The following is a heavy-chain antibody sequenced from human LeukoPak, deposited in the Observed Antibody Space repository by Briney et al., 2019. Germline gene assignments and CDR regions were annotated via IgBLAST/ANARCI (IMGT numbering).Heavy chain of an antibody. V-gene: IGHV4-39*01. J-gene: IGHJ3*02. CDR2: IYYSGST. Sequence: PSETLSLTCTVSGSTISGRRDYWGWIRQPPGKGLEWVASIYYSGSTHYNPSLKSRVTISVDTSRNQFSLELRTATAADTAMYYCARNVSRGEPGGAFDMWGQGTMVTVSS. CDR1: GSTISGRRDY. D-gene: IGHD3-16*01. CDR3: ARNVSRGEPGGAFDM.